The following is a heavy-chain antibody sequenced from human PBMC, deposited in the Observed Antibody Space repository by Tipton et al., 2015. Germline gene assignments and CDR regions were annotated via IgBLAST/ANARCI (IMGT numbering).Heavy chain of an antibody. CDR1: NDSISSYY. D-gene: IGHD5-12*01. V-gene: IGHV4-59*07. Sequence: TLSLTCTVSNDSISSYYWNWIRQPPGKGLEWIGYIHYSGTTNYNPSLKDRVTISVDTSKNQFSLNLRSVTAADTAVYFCAKTHGAYDWYLDHWGQGTLVTVSS. CDR3: AKTHGAYDWYLDH. J-gene: IGHJ4*02. CDR2: IHYSGTT.